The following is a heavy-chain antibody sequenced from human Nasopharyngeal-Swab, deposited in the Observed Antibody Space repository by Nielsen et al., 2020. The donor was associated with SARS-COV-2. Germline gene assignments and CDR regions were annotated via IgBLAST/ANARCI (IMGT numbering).Heavy chain of an antibody. CDR3: ARGDGDYYEDYFDY. Sequence: SDTLSLTCTVSGASISSASYYWSWIRQPAGKGLEWIGRIYTSGSTNYNPSLKSRVTISVDTSKNQFSLKLSSVTAADTAVYYCARGDGDYYEDYFDYWGQGTLVTVSS. J-gene: IGHJ4*02. D-gene: IGHD4-17*01. CDR1: GASISSASYY. CDR2: IYTSGST. V-gene: IGHV4-61*02.